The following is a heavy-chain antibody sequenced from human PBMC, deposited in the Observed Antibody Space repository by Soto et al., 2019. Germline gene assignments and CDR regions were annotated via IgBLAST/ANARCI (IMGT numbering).Heavy chain of an antibody. CDR3: ARIAATGRGWNV. V-gene: IGHV3-7*01. CDR2: IKQDGSEE. CDR1: GFTFSSYW. D-gene: IGHD6-13*01. Sequence: EVQLVESGGGLVQPGGSLRLSCVDSGFTFSSYWMSWVRQAPVKGLEWVGNIKQDGSEENYVDSLKGRFTISRDNAKNTMCLQINRLRVEDTAVYYCARIAATGRGWNVWGQGTSV. J-gene: IGHJ6*02.